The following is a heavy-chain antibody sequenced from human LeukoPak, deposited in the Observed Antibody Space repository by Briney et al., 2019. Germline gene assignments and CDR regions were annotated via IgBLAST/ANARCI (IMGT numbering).Heavy chain of an antibody. V-gene: IGHV4-59*08. Sequence: SETLSLTCTVSGGSISSYYWSWIRQPPGKGLEWIGYIYYSGSTNYNPSLKSRVTISVDTSKNQFSLKLSSVTAADTAVYYCARHVGATHFDYWGQGTLVTVSS. D-gene: IGHD1-26*01. CDR2: IYYSGST. CDR3: ARHVGATHFDY. CDR1: GGSISSYY. J-gene: IGHJ4*02.